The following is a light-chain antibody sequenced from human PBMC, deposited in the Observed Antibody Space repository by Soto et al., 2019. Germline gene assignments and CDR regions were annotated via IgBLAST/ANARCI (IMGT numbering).Light chain of an antibody. CDR3: QQYNNWPPDRT. Sequence: EIVMTQSPATLSVSPGERATLSCRASQSVSSNLAWYQQKPGQAPRLLIYVASTRATGIPARFSVSGSGTESTLTISSRQSEDFAIYFCQQYNNWPPDRTFGQGTKVEIK. V-gene: IGKV3-15*01. CDR1: QSVSSN. J-gene: IGKJ1*01. CDR2: VAS.